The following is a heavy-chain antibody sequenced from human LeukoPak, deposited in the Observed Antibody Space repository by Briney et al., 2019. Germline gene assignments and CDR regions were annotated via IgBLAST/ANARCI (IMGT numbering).Heavy chain of an antibody. D-gene: IGHD5-18*01. V-gene: IGHV3-74*01. J-gene: IGHJ4*02. CDR1: GFTFSSNW. Sequence: GESLRLSCAASGFTFSSNWMSWVRQAPGKGLVWVSRINTDGSSTTYADSVKGRFTISRDNAKNTLYLQMNSLRDEDTAVYYCTRGGYSYGVFDYWGQGTLVTVSS. CDR2: INTDGSST. CDR3: TRGGYSYGVFDY.